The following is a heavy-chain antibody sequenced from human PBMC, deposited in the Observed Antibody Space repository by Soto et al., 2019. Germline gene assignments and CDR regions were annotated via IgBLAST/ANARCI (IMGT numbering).Heavy chain of an antibody. CDR2: IIPISGTA. D-gene: IGHD2-2*01. J-gene: IGHJ6*02. V-gene: IGHV1-69*01. Sequence: QVQLVQSGAEVKKPASSVKVSCKASGGTFSSYAISWVRQAPGQGLEWRGGIIPISGTANYAQKFQGRVTFTADESTSTAYMELSSLRSEETAVYYCARSQGSSTSLEIYYYYYYGIDVWGQGTTVTVSS. CDR1: GGTFSSYA. CDR3: ARSQGSSTSLEIYYYYYYGIDV.